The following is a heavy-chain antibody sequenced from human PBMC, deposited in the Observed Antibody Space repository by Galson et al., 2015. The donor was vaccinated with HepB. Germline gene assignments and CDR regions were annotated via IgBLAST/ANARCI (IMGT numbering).Heavy chain of an antibody. D-gene: IGHD1-26*01. V-gene: IGHV3-30-3*01. CDR2: LSSLDDIL. CDR3: ARDGMGRGSGSYSAFDY. Sequence: SLRLSCAASGFTFNSSTMHWVRQGPGQGLEWLATLSSLDDILSFADSVKGRFTNSRDNSKSILYLLLNSLRPEDTAVYYCARDGMGRGSGSYSAFDYWGQGTLGTVSS. CDR1: GFTFNSST. J-gene: IGHJ4*02.